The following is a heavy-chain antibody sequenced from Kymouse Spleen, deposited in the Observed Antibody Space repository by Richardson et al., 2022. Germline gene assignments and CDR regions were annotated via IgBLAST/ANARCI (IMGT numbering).Heavy chain of an antibody. CDR2: IYYSGST. V-gene: IGHV4-61*01. CDR3: ARDQGCTNGVCYGYYYYYGMDV. CDR1: GGSVSSGSYY. D-gene: IGHD2-8*01. Sequence: QVQLQESGPGLVKPSETLSLTCTVSGGSVSSGSYYWSWIRQPPGKGLEWIGYIYYSGSTNYNPSLKSRVTISVDTSKNQFSLKLSSVTAADTAVYYCARDQGCTNGVCYGYYYYYGMDVWGQGTTVTVSS. J-gene: IGHJ6*02.